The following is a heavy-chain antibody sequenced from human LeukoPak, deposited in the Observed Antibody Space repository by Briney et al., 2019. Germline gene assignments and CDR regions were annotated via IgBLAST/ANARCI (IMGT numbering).Heavy chain of an antibody. CDR1: GASISSYY. CDR2: IYYSGST. CDR3: AKHSRSGYSAYENAFDI. D-gene: IGHD5-12*01. J-gene: IGHJ3*02. V-gene: IGHV4-39*01. Sequence: SETLSLTCTVSGASISSYYWDWIRQPPGKGLEWIGSIYYSGSTYYNPSLKSRVTISVDTSKNQFSLKLNSVTAADTAVYYCAKHSRSGYSAYENAFDIWGQGTMVTVSS.